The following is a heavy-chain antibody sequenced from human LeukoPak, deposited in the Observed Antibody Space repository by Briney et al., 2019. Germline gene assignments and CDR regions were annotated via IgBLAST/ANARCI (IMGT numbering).Heavy chain of an antibody. J-gene: IGHJ4*02. CDR2: IYYSGST. V-gene: IGHV4-39*01. CDR3: ARHVEIAVAGPIDY. Sequence: SETLSLTCTVSGGSISSSRDYWGWIRQPTGKGLEWIGSIYYSGSTYYNPSLKSRVTISVDTSKNQFSLKLSSVTAADTAVYYCARHVEIAVAGPIDYWGQGTLVTVPS. D-gene: IGHD6-19*01. CDR1: GGSISSSRDY.